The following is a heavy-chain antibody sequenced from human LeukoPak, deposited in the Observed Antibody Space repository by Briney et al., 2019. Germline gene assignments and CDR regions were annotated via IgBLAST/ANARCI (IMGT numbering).Heavy chain of an antibody. CDR3: ASQRSRYCSSTSCRAFDP. Sequence: PSETLSLTCAVYGGSFSGYYWSWIRQPPGKGLEWIGEINNSGSTNYNPSLKSRVTISVDTSKNQFSLKLSSVTAADTAVYYCASQRSRYCSSTSCRAFDPWGQGTLVTVSS. D-gene: IGHD2-2*01. J-gene: IGHJ5*02. CDR2: INNSGST. V-gene: IGHV4-34*01. CDR1: GGSFSGYY.